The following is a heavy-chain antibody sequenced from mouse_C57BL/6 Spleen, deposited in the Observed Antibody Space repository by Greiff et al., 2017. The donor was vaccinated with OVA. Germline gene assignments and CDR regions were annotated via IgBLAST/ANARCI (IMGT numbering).Heavy chain of an antibody. CDR3: ASSKLRRVAWCAY. CDR2: IDPSDSYT. V-gene: IGHV1-69*01. CDR1: GYTFTSYW. Sequence: QVQLQQPGAELVMPGASVKLSCKASGYTFTSYWMHWVKQRPGQGLEWIGEIDPSDSYTNYNQKFKGKSTLTVDKSSSTAYMQLSSLTSEDSAVYYCASSKLRRVAWCAYWGQGTLVTVSA. D-gene: IGHD2-4*01. J-gene: IGHJ3*01.